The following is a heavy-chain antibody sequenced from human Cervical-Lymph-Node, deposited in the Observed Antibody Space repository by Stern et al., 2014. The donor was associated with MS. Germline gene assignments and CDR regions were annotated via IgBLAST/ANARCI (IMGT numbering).Heavy chain of an antibody. V-gene: IGHV3-30*18. J-gene: IGHJ4*02. Sequence: EQLLEPGGGVVQPGRSLTLSCSASGFTFSSYGMPWVRKAPGKGLESAAVISYDGSNKYYADSVKGRFTISRDNSKNTLYLQMNSLRAEDTAVYYCAKDASIAVAGTVYWGQGTLVTVSS. CDR3: AKDASIAVAGTVY. D-gene: IGHD6-19*01. CDR1: GFTFSSYG. CDR2: ISYDGSNK.